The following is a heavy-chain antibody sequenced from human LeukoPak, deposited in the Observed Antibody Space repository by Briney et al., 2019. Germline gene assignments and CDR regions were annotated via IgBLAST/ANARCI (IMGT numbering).Heavy chain of an antibody. V-gene: IGHV1-24*01. Sequence: ASVKVSCKVSGNSLSELSFQWVRQAPGKGLEGMGGLDPEEAKMIYAQNFQGRVTMTEDTSTQNAYMELSGLTSDDTAVYYCTTRSGDFWSGFVNWGQGTLVTVSS. D-gene: IGHD3-3*01. CDR3: TTRSGDFWSGFVN. CDR1: GNSLSELS. J-gene: IGHJ4*02. CDR2: LDPEEAKM.